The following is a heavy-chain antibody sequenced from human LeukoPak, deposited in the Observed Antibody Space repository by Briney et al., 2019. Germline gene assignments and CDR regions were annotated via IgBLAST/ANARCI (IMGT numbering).Heavy chain of an antibody. V-gene: IGHV3-7*01. CDR3: ARGPQYYDILTGYPRDYYMDV. Sequence: GGSLRLSCAASGFTFSSYWMSWVRQAPGKGLEWVANIKQDGGEKYYVDSVKGRFTISRDNAKNSLYLQMNSLRAEDTAVYYCARGPQYYDILTGYPRDYYMDVWGKGTTVTVSS. CDR2: IKQDGGEK. CDR1: GFTFSSYW. J-gene: IGHJ6*03. D-gene: IGHD3-9*01.